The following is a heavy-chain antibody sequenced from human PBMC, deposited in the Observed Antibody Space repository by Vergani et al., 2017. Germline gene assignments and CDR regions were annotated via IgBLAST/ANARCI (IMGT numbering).Heavy chain of an antibody. Sequence: QVQLQESGPRLVKPSQTLSLTCSVSGYSISSGVYYWNWIRQHPGKGLEWIGYIYSTGSTHHNPSLRRRINMSVDTSKNQFSLKLNSVTAADTAMYYCARMGGYDEGDAFRIGYFDSWGPGILVTVSS. D-gene: IGHD3-22*01. V-gene: IGHV4-31*03. CDR2: IYSTGST. J-gene: IGHJ4*02. CDR1: GYSISSGVYY. CDR3: ARMGGYDEGDAFRIGYFDS.